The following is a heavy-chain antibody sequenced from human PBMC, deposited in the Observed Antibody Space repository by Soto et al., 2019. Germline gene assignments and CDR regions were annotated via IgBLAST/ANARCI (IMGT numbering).Heavy chain of an antibody. J-gene: IGHJ4*02. D-gene: IGHD7-27*01. CDR1: GGSISSGGYY. CDR3: ATWGAGGLGFDY. CDR2: IYYSGST. Sequence: QVQLQESGPGLVKPSQTLSLTCTVSGGSISSGGYYWSWIRQHPGKGLEWSGYIYYSGSTYYNPSLKSGGTISVDTSKNQFSLKLSSVTAADTAVYYCATWGAGGLGFDYWGQGTLVIVSS. V-gene: IGHV4-31*03.